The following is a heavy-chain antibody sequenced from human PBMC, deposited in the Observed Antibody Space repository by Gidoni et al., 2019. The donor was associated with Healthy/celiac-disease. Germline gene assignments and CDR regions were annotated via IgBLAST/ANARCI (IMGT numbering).Heavy chain of an antibody. CDR3: AKDRIYYYGSGGGFDY. CDR1: GFTFSSYA. D-gene: IGHD3-10*01. V-gene: IGHV3-23*01. CDR2: ISGSGGST. Sequence: EVQLLESGGGLVQPGGSLRLSCAASGFTFSSYAMSWVRQAPGKGLEWVSAISGSGGSTYYADSVKGRFTISRDNSKNTLYLQMNSLRAEDTAVYYCAKDRIYYYGSGGGFDYWGQGTLVTVSS. J-gene: IGHJ4*02.